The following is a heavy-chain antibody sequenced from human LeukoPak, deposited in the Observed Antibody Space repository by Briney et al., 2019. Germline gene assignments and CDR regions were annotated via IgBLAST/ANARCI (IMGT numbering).Heavy chain of an antibody. J-gene: IGHJ3*02. CDR2: IYPGDSDT. Sequence: GESLKISCKGSGYSFTSYWIGWVRQMPGKGLEWMGIIYPGDSDTRYSPSFQGQVTISADKSISTAYLQWSSLKASDTAMHYCARPRERYYDSSAFDIWGQGTMVTVSS. V-gene: IGHV5-51*01. CDR3: ARPRERYYDSSAFDI. CDR1: GYSFTSYW. D-gene: IGHD3-22*01.